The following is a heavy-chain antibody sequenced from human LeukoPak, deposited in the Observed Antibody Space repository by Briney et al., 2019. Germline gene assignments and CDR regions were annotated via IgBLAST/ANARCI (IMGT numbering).Heavy chain of an antibody. CDR3: ARDQKLVVAATRVDY. CDR1: GFTFSSYG. J-gene: IGHJ4*02. V-gene: IGHV3-30*02. Sequence: GGSLRLSCAASGFTFSSYGMHWVRQAPGKGLEWVAFIRYDGSNKYYADSVKGRFTISRDNSKNTLYLQMNSLRAEDTAVYYCARDQKLVVAATRVDYWGQGTLVTVSS. D-gene: IGHD2-15*01. CDR2: IRYDGSNK.